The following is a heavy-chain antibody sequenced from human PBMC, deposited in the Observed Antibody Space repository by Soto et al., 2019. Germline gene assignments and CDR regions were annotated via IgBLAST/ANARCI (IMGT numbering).Heavy chain of an antibody. J-gene: IGHJ5*02. CDR3: AKAGYYGDYVGPFDP. D-gene: IGHD4-17*01. CDR1: GFTFSSYA. CDR2: ISGSGGST. Sequence: GGSLRLSCAASGFTFSSYAMSWVRQAPGKGLEWVSAISGSGGSTYYADSVKGRFTISRDNSKNTLYLQMNSLRAEDTAVYYCAKAGYYGDYVGPFDPWGQGTLVTVSS. V-gene: IGHV3-23*01.